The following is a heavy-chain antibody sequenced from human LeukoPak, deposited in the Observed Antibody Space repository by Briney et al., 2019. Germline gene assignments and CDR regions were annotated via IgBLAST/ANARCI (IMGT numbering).Heavy chain of an antibody. CDR3: ARRDSSSSNWFDP. Sequence: ASETLSLTCTVSGGSISSSSYYWGWIRQPPGKGLEWIGSIYYSGSTYYNPSLKSRVAISVDTSKNQFSLKLSSVTAADTAVYYCARRDSSSSNWFDPWGQGTLVTVSS. CDR1: GGSISSSSYY. D-gene: IGHD6-13*01. J-gene: IGHJ5*02. CDR2: IYYSGST. V-gene: IGHV4-39*01.